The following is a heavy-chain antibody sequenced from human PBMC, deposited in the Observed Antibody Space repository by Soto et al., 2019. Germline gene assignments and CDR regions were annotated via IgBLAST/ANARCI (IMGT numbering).Heavy chain of an antibody. CDR1: GGSISSGDYY. V-gene: IGHV4-30-4*01. CDR3: ARVSALDTGSDY. D-gene: IGHD3-10*01. Sequence: SETLSLTCTVSGGSISSGDYYWSWIRQPPGKGLEWIGYIYYSGSTYYNPSLKSRVTISVDTSKNQFSLKLSSVTAADTAVYYCARVSALDTGSDYWGQGTLVTVSS. CDR2: IYYSGST. J-gene: IGHJ4*02.